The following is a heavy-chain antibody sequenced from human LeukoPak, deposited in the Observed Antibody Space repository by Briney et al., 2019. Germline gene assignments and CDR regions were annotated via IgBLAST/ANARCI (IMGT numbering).Heavy chain of an antibody. CDR1: GYRFTSYW. D-gene: IGHD3-10*01. Sequence: GESLKISCKGSGYRFTSYWIGWVRQMPGKGLEWMGIIYPGDSDTRYSPSFQGQVTISADKSISTAYLQWSSLKASDTAMYYCARHATVIYYGSGTPDYWGQGTLVTVSS. J-gene: IGHJ4*02. V-gene: IGHV5-51*01. CDR2: IYPGDSDT. CDR3: ARHATVIYYGSGTPDY.